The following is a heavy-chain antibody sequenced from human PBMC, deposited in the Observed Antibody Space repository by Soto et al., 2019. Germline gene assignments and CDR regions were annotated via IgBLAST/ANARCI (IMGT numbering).Heavy chain of an antibody. Sequence: EVQLVESGGGLVQPGGSLRLSCAASGFTFSSYWMHWVRQAPGKGPVWVSRINSDGSSTSYADSVKGRFTISRDNAKNTLYLQMNSLRAEDTTVYYCARDRPPTVVSLGADAIDIWGQGTMVTVSS. CDR1: GFTFSSYW. J-gene: IGHJ3*02. V-gene: IGHV3-74*01. CDR3: ARDRPPTVVSLGADAIDI. D-gene: IGHD4-17*01. CDR2: INSDGSST.